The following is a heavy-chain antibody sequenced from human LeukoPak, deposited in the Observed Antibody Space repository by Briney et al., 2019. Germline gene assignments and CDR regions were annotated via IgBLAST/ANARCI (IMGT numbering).Heavy chain of an antibody. CDR2: IKTDGSEK. V-gene: IGHV3-7*01. D-gene: IGHD2-15*01. CDR1: GFTFSNYW. J-gene: IGHJ4*02. CDR3: ARARFSVGYCSGGSCLYFDY. Sequence: GGSLRLSCEGSGFTFSNYWMGWVRQAPGKGLQWVANIKTDGSEKYYVDSVKGRFTISRDNAKNSLYLQMNSLRAEDTAVYYCARARFSVGYCSGGSCLYFDYWGQGTLVTVSS.